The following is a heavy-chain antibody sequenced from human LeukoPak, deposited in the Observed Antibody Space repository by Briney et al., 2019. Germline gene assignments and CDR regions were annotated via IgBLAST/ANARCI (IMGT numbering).Heavy chain of an antibody. V-gene: IGHV3-7*03. J-gene: IGHJ6*02. D-gene: IGHD3-16*01. CDR1: DLTFRSYA. CDR3: ARGGGLDV. CDR2: INHNGNVN. Sequence: GRSLRLSCVVSDLTFRSYAMHWVRQAPEKGLEWVASINHNGNVNYYVDSVKGRFTISRDNAKNSLYLQMSNLRAEDTAVYFCARGGGLDVWGQGATVTVSS.